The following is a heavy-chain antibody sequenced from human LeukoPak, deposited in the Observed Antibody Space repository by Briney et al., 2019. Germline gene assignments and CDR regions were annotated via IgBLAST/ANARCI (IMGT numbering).Heavy chain of an antibody. J-gene: IGHJ4*02. CDR2: INQGGGDT. Sequence: GGSLRLSCAASGFTFDDHGMSWVRQAPGKGLEWVASINQGGGDTYYVESVKGRFTISRDNAMNSFFLQMNNLRVEDTAVYYCARLLGDRTIYDYWGQGTLVTVSS. CDR3: ARLLGDRTIYDY. CDR1: GFTFDDHG. D-gene: IGHD2-21*01. V-gene: IGHV3-7*01.